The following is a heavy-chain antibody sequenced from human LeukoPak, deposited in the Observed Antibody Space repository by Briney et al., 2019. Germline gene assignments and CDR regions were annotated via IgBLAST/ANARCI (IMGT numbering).Heavy chain of an antibody. CDR1: GFTFGSSA. V-gene: IGHV3-23*01. Sequence: GGSLRLSCAAAGFTFGSSAMRWVRQAPGKGLEWVSAISTGGGSTYYAASVKGRFTISRDNSKNTLYLQMNSLRAEDTAVYYCAKDARAYGSGPLDYWGQGTLVTVSS. CDR3: AKDARAYGSGPLDY. CDR2: ISTGGGST. J-gene: IGHJ4*02. D-gene: IGHD3-10*01.